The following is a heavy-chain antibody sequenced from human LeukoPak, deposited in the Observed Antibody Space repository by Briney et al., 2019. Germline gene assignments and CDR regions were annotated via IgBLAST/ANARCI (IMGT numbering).Heavy chain of an antibody. V-gene: IGHV1-69*01. CDR1: GGTFISYA. J-gene: IGHJ4*02. CDR3: ARDRGDILTGLFDY. D-gene: IGHD3-9*01. CDR2: IIPIFGTA. Sequence: ASVKVSCKASGGTFISYAISWVRQAPGQGLEWMGGIIPIFGTANYAQKFQGRVTITADESTSTAYMELSSLRSEDTAVYYCARDRGDILTGLFDYWGQGTLVTVSS.